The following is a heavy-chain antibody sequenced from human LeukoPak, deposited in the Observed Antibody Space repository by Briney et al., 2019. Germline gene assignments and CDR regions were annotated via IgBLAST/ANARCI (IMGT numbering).Heavy chain of an antibody. J-gene: IGHJ4*02. CDR3: ARDVSGLAAAATVSDY. CDR1: GFSFNIYW. V-gene: IGHV3-7*01. CDR2: IKQDGSER. D-gene: IGHD6-13*01. Sequence: GGSLRLSCETPGFSFNIYWMNWVRQAPGKGLEWVANIKQDGSERYYVDSVKGRFTISRDNAKNSLYLHMNSVRAEDTALYYCARDVSGLAAAATVSDYWGRGTLVTVSS.